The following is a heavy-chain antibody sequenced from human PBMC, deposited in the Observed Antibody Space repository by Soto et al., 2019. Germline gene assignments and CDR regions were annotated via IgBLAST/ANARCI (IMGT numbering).Heavy chain of an antibody. CDR3: ARDGIIAYCGGDCYAGFDY. CDR1: GYTFTSYG. Sequence: GASVKVSCKACGYTFTSYGISWVRQAPGQGLEWMGWISAYNGNTNYAQKLQGRVTMTTDTSTSTAYMELRSLRSDDTAVYYCARDGIIAYCGGDCYAGFDYWGQGTLVTVSS. CDR2: ISAYNGNT. D-gene: IGHD2-21*02. J-gene: IGHJ4*02. V-gene: IGHV1-18*01.